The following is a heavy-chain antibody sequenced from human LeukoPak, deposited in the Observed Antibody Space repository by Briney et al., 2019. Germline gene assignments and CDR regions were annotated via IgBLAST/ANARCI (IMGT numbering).Heavy chain of an antibody. CDR1: GFTFSSYS. CDR2: ITSSSNYI. D-gene: IGHD6-13*01. Sequence: GGSLRLSCAASGFTFSSYSMNWVRQAPGKGLEWVSFITSSSNYIYYADSVKGRFTISRDNAKNSLYLQMNSLRAEDTAVYYCARAFLYSSSWYALDYWGQGTLVTVSS. J-gene: IGHJ4*02. V-gene: IGHV3-21*01. CDR3: ARAFLYSSSWYALDY.